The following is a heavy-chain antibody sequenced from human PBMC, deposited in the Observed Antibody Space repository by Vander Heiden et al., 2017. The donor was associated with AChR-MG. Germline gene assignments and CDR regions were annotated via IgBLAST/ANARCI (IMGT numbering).Heavy chain of an antibody. J-gene: IGHJ4*02. D-gene: IGHD3-16*02. CDR2: ISAYNGNT. Sequence: QVQLVQSGAEVKKPGASVKVSCKASGYTFTSYGISWVRQAPGQGLEWMGWISAYNGNTDYAQKLQGRVTMTTDTSTSTAYMELRSLRSDDTAVYYCARGLVGDYIWGSYPTLDYWGQGTLVTVSS. CDR3: ARGLVGDYIWGSYPTLDY. V-gene: IGHV1-18*01. CDR1: GYTFTSYG.